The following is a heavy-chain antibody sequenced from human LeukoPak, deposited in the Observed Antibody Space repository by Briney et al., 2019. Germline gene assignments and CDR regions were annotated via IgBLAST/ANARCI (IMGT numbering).Heavy chain of an antibody. J-gene: IGHJ4*02. CDR2: IKPDGSET. CDR1: RLTFSTYW. D-gene: IGHD5-12*01. CDR3: AKSGYAGDYYFDY. Sequence: PGGSLRLSCAASRLTFSTYWMTWVRQAPGKGLEWVANIKPDGSETYYVDPVKGRFTISRDNAKNSLYLQMNSLRAEDTAVYYCAKSGYAGDYYFDYWGQGTLVTVSS. V-gene: IGHV3-7*01.